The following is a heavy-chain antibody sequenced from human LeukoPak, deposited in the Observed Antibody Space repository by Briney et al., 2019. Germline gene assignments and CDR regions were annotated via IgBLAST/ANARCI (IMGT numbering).Heavy chain of an antibody. CDR1: GGTFSSYA. V-gene: IGHV1-69*04. CDR2: VIPTLGIA. Sequence: SVKVSCEASGGTFSSYAISWVRQAPGQGLEWVGRVIPTLGIANYAQRFQGRVTITADKSTGTAYMELSSLRSDDTAVYYCAREYGGGHSFGYYYWGQGTLVSVSS. CDR3: AREYGGGHSFGYYY. D-gene: IGHD5-18*01. J-gene: IGHJ4*02.